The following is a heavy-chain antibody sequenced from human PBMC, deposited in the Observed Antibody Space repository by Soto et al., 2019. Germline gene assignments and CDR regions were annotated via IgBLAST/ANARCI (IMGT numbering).Heavy chain of an antibody. CDR2: ISASNGNT. V-gene: IGHV1-18*01. CDR1: GYTFTTYG. CDR3: ARVFFRLFAFDI. D-gene: IGHD3-22*01. Sequence: QVQLVQSGGEVKKPGASVKVSCKASGYTFTTYGFSWVRQAPGQGLEWMGWISASNGNTSYPQKLQGRVTMTTDTSTSTAYMELRSLRSDDTAVYYCARVFFRLFAFDIWGQGTMVTVSS. J-gene: IGHJ3*02.